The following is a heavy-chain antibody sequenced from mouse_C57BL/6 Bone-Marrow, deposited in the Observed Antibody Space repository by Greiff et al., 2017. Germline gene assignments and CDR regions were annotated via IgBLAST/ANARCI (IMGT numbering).Heavy chain of an antibody. V-gene: IGHV1-81*01. J-gene: IGHJ3*01. D-gene: IGHD1-1*01. CDR2: LYPRSGNT. CDR3: ASYYGSSYPAWFAY. CDR1: GYTFTSYG. Sequence: VKLQESGAELARPGASVKLSCKASGYTFTSYGISWVKQRTGQGLEWIGELYPRSGNTYYNEKFKGKATLTADKSSSTAYMELRSLTSEDSAVYFCASYYGSSYPAWFAYWGQGTLVTVSA.